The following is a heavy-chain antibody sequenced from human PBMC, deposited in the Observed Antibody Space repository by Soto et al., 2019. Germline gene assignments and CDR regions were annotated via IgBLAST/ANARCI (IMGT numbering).Heavy chain of an antibody. Sequence: WGSLGLSGAASRFTCSSSGMHWVRQAPGKGLERVAVISYDGSNKYYADSVTCRFTISRDNSKNTLYLQMNSLRAEDTAVYYGSQLLSHWGQGALVTVS. CDR3: SQLLSH. D-gene: IGHD2-2*01. V-gene: IGHV3-30*03. CDR2: ISYDGSNK. CDR1: RFTCSSSG. J-gene: IGHJ4*02.